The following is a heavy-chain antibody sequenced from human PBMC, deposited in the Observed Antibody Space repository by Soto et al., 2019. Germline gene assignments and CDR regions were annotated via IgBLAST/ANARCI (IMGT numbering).Heavy chain of an antibody. CDR1: GGSFSGYY. J-gene: IGHJ4*02. CDR3: SRGGLADTFDY. V-gene: IGHV4-34*01. Sequence: QVQLQQWGAGLLKPSETLSLTCAVYGGSFSGYYWSWIRQPPGKGLEWIGEINPSGSTNYNPSPQGRVTLSVDTSKNQFSLKLRSVTAADTAVYYCSRGGLADTFDYWGQGTLVTVSS. CDR2: INPSGST. D-gene: IGHD6-19*01.